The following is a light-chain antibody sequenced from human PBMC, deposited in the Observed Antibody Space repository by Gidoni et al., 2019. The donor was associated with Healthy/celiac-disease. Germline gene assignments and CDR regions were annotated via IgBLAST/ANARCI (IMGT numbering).Light chain of an antibody. CDR1: QDISNY. CDR3: QQYDNLPLYT. CDR2: DAS. J-gene: IGKJ2*01. V-gene: IGKV1-33*01. Sequence: IQMPQSPSSLSASVGDRVTITCQASQDISNYLNWYQQKPGKAPKLLIYDASNLETGVPSRFSGSGSGTDFTFTISSLQPEDSATYYCQQYDNLPLYTFGQGTKLEIK.